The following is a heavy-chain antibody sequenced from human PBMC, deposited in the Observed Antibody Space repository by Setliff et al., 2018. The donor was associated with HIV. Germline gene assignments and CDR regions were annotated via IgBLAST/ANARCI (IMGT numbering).Heavy chain of an antibody. D-gene: IGHD3-22*01. Sequence: SETLSLTCSVSGGSISNFYWSWIRQPPGKGLEWVGHIYSTGDTNYNPSLKSRVTLSADTSKNQLSLSLTSVTAADTAVYYCAKVRLTMIMMVDYFDQWGQGTLVTV. J-gene: IGHJ4*02. CDR3: AKVRLTMIMMVDYFDQ. CDR2: IYSTGDT. CDR1: GGSISNFY. V-gene: IGHV4-4*07.